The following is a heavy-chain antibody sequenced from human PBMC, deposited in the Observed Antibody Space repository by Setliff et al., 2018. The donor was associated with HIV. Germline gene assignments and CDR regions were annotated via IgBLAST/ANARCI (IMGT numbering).Heavy chain of an antibody. D-gene: IGHD2-15*01. CDR1: GGSISGSSYY. CDR3: ARSLAYCSGGGCSPGNYYMDV. CDR2: IFHAGST. V-gene: IGHV4-39*01. J-gene: IGHJ6*03. Sequence: PSETLSLTCTVSGGSISGSSYYWGWIRQSPEKGLEWIGSIFHAGSTYYNPSLKSRVTLSVDTSENQYSLKLTSLIAAYTAVYYCARSLAYCSGGGCSPGNYYMDVWGKGTTVTVSS.